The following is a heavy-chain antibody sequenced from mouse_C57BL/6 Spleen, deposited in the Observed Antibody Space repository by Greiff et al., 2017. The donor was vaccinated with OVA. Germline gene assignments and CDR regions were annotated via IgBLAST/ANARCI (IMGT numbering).Heavy chain of an antibody. CDR1: GYSITSGYY. Sequence: DVQLVESGPGLVKPSQSLSLTCSVTGYSITSGYYWNWIRQFPGNKLEWMGYISYDGSNNYNPSLKNRISITRDTSKNQFFLKLNSVTTEDTATYYCARGDYGSSFYFDYWGQGTTLTVSS. V-gene: IGHV3-6*01. J-gene: IGHJ2*01. CDR2: ISYDGSN. CDR3: ARGDYGSSFYFDY. D-gene: IGHD1-1*01.